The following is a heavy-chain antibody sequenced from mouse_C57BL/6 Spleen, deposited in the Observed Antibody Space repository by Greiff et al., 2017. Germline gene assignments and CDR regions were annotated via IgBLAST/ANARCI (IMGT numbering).Heavy chain of an antibody. CDR3: ARGRDDWYFDV. D-gene: IGHD3-3*01. J-gene: IGHJ1*03. CDR1: GYTFTSYW. Sequence: QVQLQQPGAELVRPGSSVKLSCKASGYTFTSYWMHWVKQRPIQGLEWIGNIDPSDSETHYTQKFKDKATLTVDKSSSTAYMQLSSLTSEDSAVYYCARGRDDWYFDVWGTGTTVTVSS. V-gene: IGHV1-52*01. CDR2: IDPSDSET.